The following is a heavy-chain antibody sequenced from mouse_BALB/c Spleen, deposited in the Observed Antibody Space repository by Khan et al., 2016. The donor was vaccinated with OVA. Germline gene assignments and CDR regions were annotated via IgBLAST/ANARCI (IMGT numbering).Heavy chain of an antibody. J-gene: IGHJ3*01. CDR2: IDPFSGGT. CDR1: GYSFTTYY. D-gene: IGHD2-3*01. CDR3: TRDRYVGWFTY. Sequence: EVQLQQSGPELMKPGTSVKISCKTSGYSFTTYYIPWVMQSPGKGLEWIGYIDPFSGGTTFKQKFKVKATLTVDKSSSTAYLHLSTLTSEDSAIYYCTRDRYVGWFTYWGQGTLVTVSA. V-gene: IGHV1S135*01.